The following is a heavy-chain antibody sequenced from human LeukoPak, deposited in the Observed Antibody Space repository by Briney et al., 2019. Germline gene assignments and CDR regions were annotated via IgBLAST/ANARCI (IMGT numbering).Heavy chain of an antibody. D-gene: IGHD3-22*01. CDR2: ISSDGNDK. CDR1: GFTFSTYG. Sequence: GGSLRLSCAASGFTFSTYGMSWVRQAPGKVLEWMAIISSDGNDKFYADSLKGRFTISRDNSKNTLYLQMDSLRPEDTGVYYCASADRSGSRRPVGHWGQGTLVTVSS. J-gene: IGHJ4*02. CDR3: ASADRSGSRRPVGH. V-gene: IGHV3-30*03.